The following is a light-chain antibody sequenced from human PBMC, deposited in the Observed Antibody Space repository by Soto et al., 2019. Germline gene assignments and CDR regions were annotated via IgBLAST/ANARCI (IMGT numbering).Light chain of an antibody. CDR1: SSDIGDSNF. J-gene: IGLJ1*01. Sequence: QSVLAQPASVSGSPGQSITISCTGTSSDIGDSNFVSWYQHHPGKAPKLIIYEVTDRPSGVSNRFSGSKSGNTASLTISGLQAEDEAEYYCSSYTNINTRACVFGTGTKVTVL. CDR2: EVT. V-gene: IGLV2-14*01. CDR3: SSYTNINTRACV.